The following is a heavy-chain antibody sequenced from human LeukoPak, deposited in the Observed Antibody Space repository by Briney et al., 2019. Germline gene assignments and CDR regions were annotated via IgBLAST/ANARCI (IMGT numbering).Heavy chain of an antibody. CDR2: IKQDGSEK. J-gene: IGHJ6*02. Sequence: GGSLRLSCAASGFSFSNYWMSWVRQAPGKGLEWVASIKQDGSEKYYVESVKGRFTVSRDNGKNSLYLQMNYLRVEDTAVYYCARALGKLQPYYYYYGLDVWGQGTTVTVSS. CDR3: ARALGKLQPYYYYYGLDV. D-gene: IGHD5-24*01. V-gene: IGHV3-7*01. CDR1: GFSFSNYW.